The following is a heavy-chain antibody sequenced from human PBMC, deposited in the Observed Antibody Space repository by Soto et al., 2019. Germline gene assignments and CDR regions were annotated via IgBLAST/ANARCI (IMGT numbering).Heavy chain of an antibody. Sequence: QVQLVQSGAEVKKPGSSVKVSCKASGGTFSSYTISWVRQAPGQGLEWMGRIIPILGIANYAQKFQGRVTITADKSXSXXYMELSSLRSEDTAVYYCARDYDYYDSSGGWGMDVWGQGTTVTVSS. CDR1: GGTFSSYT. J-gene: IGHJ6*02. V-gene: IGHV1-69*08. CDR2: IIPILGIA. D-gene: IGHD3-22*01. CDR3: ARDYDYYDSSGGWGMDV.